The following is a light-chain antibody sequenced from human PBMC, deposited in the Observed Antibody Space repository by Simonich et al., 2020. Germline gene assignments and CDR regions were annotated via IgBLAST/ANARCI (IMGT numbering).Light chain of an antibody. V-gene: IGKV2D-29*01. CDR2: EES. CDR3: MQSIQLPLT. Sequence: DIVMTQTPLSLSVTPGQPASISCKSSQSLLLSYGKTYLAWYLQKPGQTPKLLIYEESNRFSGVAERFSGSGSGTDVTLKISRVEAEDVGVYYRMQSIQLPLTFGGGTKVEIK. CDR1: QSLLLSYGKTY. J-gene: IGKJ4*01.